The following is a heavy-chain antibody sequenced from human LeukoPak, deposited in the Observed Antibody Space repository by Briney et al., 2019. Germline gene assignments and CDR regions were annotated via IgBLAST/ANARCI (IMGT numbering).Heavy chain of an antibody. D-gene: IGHD6-13*01. CDR3: ARVSIAAAGRRVYFDY. J-gene: IGHJ4*02. CDR2: IYYSWST. Sequence: PSETLSLTCTVAGGSISSYYWSWIRQPPGKGLEWIGYIYYSWSTNYNPSLKSRVTISVDTSKNQFSLKLSSVTAADTAVYYCARVSIAAAGRRVYFDYWGQGTLVTVSS. CDR1: GGSISSYY. V-gene: IGHV4-59*01.